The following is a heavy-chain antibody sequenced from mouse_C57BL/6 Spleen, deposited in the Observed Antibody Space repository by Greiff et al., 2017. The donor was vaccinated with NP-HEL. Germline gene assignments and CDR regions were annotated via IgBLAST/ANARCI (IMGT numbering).Heavy chain of an antibody. D-gene: IGHD2-1*01. CDR1: GYTFTSYW. V-gene: IGHV1-52*01. CDR3: ARRRGNYTFDY. CDR2: IDPSDSET. J-gene: IGHJ2*01. Sequence: VQLQQPGAELVRPGSSVKLSCKASGYTFTSYWMHWVKQRPIQGLEWIGNIDPSDSETHYNQKFKDKATLNVDKSSSTAYMQLSSLTSEDSAVYYCARRRGNYTFDYWGQGTTLTVSS.